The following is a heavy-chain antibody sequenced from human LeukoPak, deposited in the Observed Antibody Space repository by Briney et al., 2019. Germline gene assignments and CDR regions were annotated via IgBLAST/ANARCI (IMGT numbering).Heavy chain of an antibody. V-gene: IGHV3-7*01. CDR3: ARGHYGMDV. CDR2: IKEDGSEK. J-gene: IGHJ6*02. CDR1: GFTFSSYW. Sequence: GSLRLSCAASGFTFSSYWMSWVRQAPGKGLEWVAYIKEDGSEKNYEDSVKGRFLISRDNAKNSLYLQMNSLRAEDTAVYYCARGHYGMDVWGQGTTVTVSS.